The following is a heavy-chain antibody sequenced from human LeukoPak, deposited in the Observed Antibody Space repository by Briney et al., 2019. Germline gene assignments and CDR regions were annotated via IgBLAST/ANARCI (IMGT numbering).Heavy chain of an antibody. CDR2: INPNSGGT. D-gene: IGHD3-22*01. CDR1: GYTFTGYY. Sequence: ASVKVSCKASGYTFTGYYMHWVRQAPGQGLEWMGWINPNSGGTNYAQKFQGKVTMTRDTSISTAYMELSRLRSDDTAVYYCARGYIDRITMIVVAPDYWGQGTLVTVSS. J-gene: IGHJ4*02. V-gene: IGHV1-2*02. CDR3: ARGYIDRITMIVVAPDY.